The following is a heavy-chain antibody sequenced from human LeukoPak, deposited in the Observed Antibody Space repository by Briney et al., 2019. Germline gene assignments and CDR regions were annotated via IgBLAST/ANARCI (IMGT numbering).Heavy chain of an antibody. Sequence: PGGSLRLSCAASGFTFDDYGMHWVRQAPGKGLEWVAVIWYDGSNKYYADSVKGRFTISRDNSKNTLYLQMNSLRPEDTAVYYCARDGRCSGGSCYGDDAFDIWGQGTMVTVSS. V-gene: IGHV3-33*08. CDR3: ARDGRCSGGSCYGDDAFDI. D-gene: IGHD2-15*01. J-gene: IGHJ3*02. CDR2: IWYDGSNK. CDR1: GFTFDDYG.